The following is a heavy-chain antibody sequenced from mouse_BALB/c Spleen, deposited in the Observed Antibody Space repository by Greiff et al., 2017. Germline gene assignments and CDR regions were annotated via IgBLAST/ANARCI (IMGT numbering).Heavy chain of an antibody. J-gene: IGHJ2*01. D-gene: IGHD2-1*01. CDR1: GYTFTSYY. CDR2: IYPGNVNT. CDR3: AREDGN. Sequence: VQLVESGPELVKPGASVRISCKASGYTFTSYYIHWVKQRPGQGLEWIGWIYPGNVNTKYNEKFKGKATLTADKSSSTAYMQLSSLTSEDSAVYFCAREDGNWGQGTTLTVSS. V-gene: IGHV1S56*01.